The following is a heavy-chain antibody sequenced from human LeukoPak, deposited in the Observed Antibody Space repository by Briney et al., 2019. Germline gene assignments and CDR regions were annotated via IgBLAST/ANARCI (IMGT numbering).Heavy chain of an antibody. V-gene: IGHV3-7*01. Sequence: GSLRLSCAASGFTFNNYWMTWVRQAPGKGLEWVANIKQDESEKYYVDSVKGRFTISRDNAKNSLYLQMNSLRAEDAAVYYCARLGPYAHNTFEIWGQGTMVTVSS. CDR3: ARLGPYAHNTFEI. J-gene: IGHJ3*02. D-gene: IGHD2-2*01. CDR2: IKQDESEK. CDR1: GFTFNNYW.